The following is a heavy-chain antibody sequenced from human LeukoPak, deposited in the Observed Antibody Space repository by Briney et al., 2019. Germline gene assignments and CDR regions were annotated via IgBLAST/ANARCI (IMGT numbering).Heavy chain of an antibody. CDR3: ARGGAGSGSYYKNPFDY. CDR2: IYYSGST. Sequence: SETLSLTCTVSGGSISSGSYYWGWIRQPPGKGLEWIGRIYYSGSTYYNPSLKSRVTISVDKSKNQFSLKLSSVTAADTAVYYCARGGAGSGSYYKNPFDYWGQGTLVTVSS. V-gene: IGHV4-39*07. CDR1: GGSISSGSYY. D-gene: IGHD3-10*01. J-gene: IGHJ4*02.